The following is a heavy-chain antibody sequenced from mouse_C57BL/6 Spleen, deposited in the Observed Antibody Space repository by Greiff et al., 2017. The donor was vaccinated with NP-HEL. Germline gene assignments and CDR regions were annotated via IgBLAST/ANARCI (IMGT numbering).Heavy chain of an antibody. J-gene: IGHJ4*01. CDR1: GYTFTEYT. CDR2: FYPGSGSI. CDR3: ARHEEIGGHDGFSMDY. Sequence: QVQLQQSGAELVKPGASVKLSCKASGYTFTEYTIHWVKQRSGQDLEWIGWFYPGSGSIKYNEKFKDKATLTADKSSSTVYMELSRLTSEDSAVYFCARHEEIGGHDGFSMDYWGQGTSVTVSS. V-gene: IGHV1-62-2*01. D-gene: IGHD2-3*01.